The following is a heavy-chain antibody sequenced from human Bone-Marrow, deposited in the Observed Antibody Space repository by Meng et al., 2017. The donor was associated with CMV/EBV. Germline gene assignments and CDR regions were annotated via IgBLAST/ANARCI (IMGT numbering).Heavy chain of an antibody. Sequence: ASVTVSCKASGYTFTGYYMHWVRQAPGQGLEWMGWINPNSGGTNYAQKFQGRVTMTRDTSISTAYMELSRLRSDDTAVYYCARVSPGKLELKSRQFFQHWGQGTLVTVSS. CDR2: INPNSGGT. D-gene: IGHD1-7*01. J-gene: IGHJ1*01. CDR1: GYTFTGYY. V-gene: IGHV1-2*02. CDR3: ARVSPGKLELKSRQFFQH.